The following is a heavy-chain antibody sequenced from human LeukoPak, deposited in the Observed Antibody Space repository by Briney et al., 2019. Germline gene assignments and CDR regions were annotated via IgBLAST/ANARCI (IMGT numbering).Heavy chain of an antibody. J-gene: IGHJ6*02. D-gene: IGHD3-10*01. CDR2: ITGSGGST. CDR3: ANPGIYLRFGDSRLGADV. V-gene: IGHV3-23*01. Sequence: GGSLRLSCEASGFTFSSYAMTWVRQAPGKGLEWVSAITGSGGSTYYADSVSGRFTISRDNSNNILYQQMSSLRAEDTAVYYCANPGIYLRFGDSRLGADVWGQGTTVIVSS. CDR1: GFTFSSYA.